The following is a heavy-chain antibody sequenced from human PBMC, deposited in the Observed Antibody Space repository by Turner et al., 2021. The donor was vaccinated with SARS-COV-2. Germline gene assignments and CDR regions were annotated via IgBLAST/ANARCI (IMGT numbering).Heavy chain of an antibody. J-gene: IGHJ6*02. CDR3: ARDHRPVVVPAAKRAGSYYYGMDV. CDR2: ISSSSSYR. V-gene: IGHV3-21*01. Sequence: EVQLVESGGGLLQPGGSLSLSCAASGFTFSSYSMNWVRQAPGKGLEWFSSISSSSSYRYYADSVKGLFTISRDNAKNSLYLQMNSLRAEDTAVYYCARDHRPVVVPAAKRAGSYYYGMDVWGQGTTVTVSS. CDR1: GFTFSSYS. D-gene: IGHD2-2*01.